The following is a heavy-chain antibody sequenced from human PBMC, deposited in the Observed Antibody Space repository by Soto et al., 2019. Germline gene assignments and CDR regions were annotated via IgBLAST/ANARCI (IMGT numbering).Heavy chain of an antibody. J-gene: IGHJ5*02. V-gene: IGHV4-61*01. CDR1: GGSVSNDNFY. CDR2: VHSSGIT. Sequence: SETLSLTCTVSGGSVSNDNFYWSWIRQPPGKGLEWIGYVHSSGITNYNPSLKRRVTIPVDTSRNQFSLRLSSVTAADTAVYYCARGLTMGQLPSHFDHWGQGTLVTVSS. CDR3: ARGLTMGQLPSHFDH. D-gene: IGHD3-16*01.